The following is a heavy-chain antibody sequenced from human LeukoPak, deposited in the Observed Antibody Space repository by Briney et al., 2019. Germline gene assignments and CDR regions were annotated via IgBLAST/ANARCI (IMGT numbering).Heavy chain of an antibody. V-gene: IGHV3-7*01. CDR2: IKEDGSEK. CDR1: GFTFSSYA. Sequence: PGGSLRLSCAASGFTFSSYAMSWVRQAPGRGLEWVANIKEDGSEKNYVDSVKGRFTISRDNAKNSVYLLLNSLTPEDTAVYYCARDLRAGGTWSYGVYFDLWGRGTLVTVSS. CDR3: ARDLRAGGTWSYGVYFDL. D-gene: IGHD4-17*01. J-gene: IGHJ2*01.